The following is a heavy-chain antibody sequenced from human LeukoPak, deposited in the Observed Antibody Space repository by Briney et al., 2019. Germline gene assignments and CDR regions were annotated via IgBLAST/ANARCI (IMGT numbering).Heavy chain of an antibody. CDR3: VRSAFHAGSGNYYDY. CDR2: FDNAGSIT. J-gene: IGHJ4*02. CDR1: GFTFSNYW. D-gene: IGHD3-22*01. Sequence: GGSLRLSCAASGFTFSNYWIHWVRQAPGKGLVWFSRFDNAGSITTYADSVKGRFTISRDNAENTLYLQMNSLRVEDTAVYYCVRSAFHAGSGNYYDYWGQGTLVTVSS. V-gene: IGHV3-74*03.